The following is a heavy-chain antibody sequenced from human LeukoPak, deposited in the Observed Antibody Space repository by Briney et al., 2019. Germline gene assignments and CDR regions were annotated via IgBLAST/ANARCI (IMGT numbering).Heavy chain of an antibody. CDR2: IRSKAYGGTT. J-gene: IGHJ6*04. Sequence: PGRSLRLSCTASGFTFGDYAMSWVRQAPGKGLEWVGFIRSKAYGGTTEYAASVKGRFTISRDDSKSIAYLQMNSLKTEDTAVYYCTRDALRYFDWSFSYHYYGMDVWGKGTTVTVSS. CDR1: GFTFGDYA. D-gene: IGHD3-9*01. CDR3: TRDALRYFDWSFSYHYYGMDV. V-gene: IGHV3-49*04.